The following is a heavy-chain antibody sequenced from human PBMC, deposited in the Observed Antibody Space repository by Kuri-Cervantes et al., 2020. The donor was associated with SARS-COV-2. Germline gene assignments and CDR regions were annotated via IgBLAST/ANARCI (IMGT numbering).Heavy chain of an antibody. J-gene: IGHJ4*02. V-gene: IGHV1-3*01. CDR1: GYTFTSYA. CDR2: INAGNGNT. D-gene: IGHD6-13*01. Sequence: ASVKVSCKASGYTFTSYAMHWVRQAPGQRLEWMGWINAGNGNTKYSQKFQGRVTITRDTSASTAYMELSSLRSEDTAVNYCAREEQQLVRFGYWGQGTLVTVSS. CDR3: AREEQQLVRFGY.